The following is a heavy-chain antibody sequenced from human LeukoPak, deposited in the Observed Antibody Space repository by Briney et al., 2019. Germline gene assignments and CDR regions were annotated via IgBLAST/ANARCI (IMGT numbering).Heavy chain of an antibody. CDR1: GFTFSSYG. CDR3: AKGSAVFGVVIKSQYFDY. CDR2: IRYDGSNK. V-gene: IGHV3-30*02. D-gene: IGHD3-3*01. J-gene: IGHJ4*02. Sequence: GGSLRLSCAASGFTFSSYGMHWVRQAPGKGLEWVAFIRYDGSNKYYADSVKGRFTISRDNSKNALYLQMNSLRAEDTAVYYCAKGSAVFGVVIKSQYFDYWGQGTLVTVSS.